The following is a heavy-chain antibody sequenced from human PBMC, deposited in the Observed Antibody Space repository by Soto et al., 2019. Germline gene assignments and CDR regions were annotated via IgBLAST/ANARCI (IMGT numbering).Heavy chain of an antibody. CDR1: GFTFSSYA. J-gene: IGHJ4*02. CDR2: ISGSGGSK. Sequence: PGGSLRLSCAASGFTFSSYAMSWVRQAPGKGLEWVSAISGSGGSKYYADSVKGRFTISRDNSKNTLYLQMNSLRAEDTAVYYCARVPYTYYYDSSGHIDYWGQGTLVTVSS. D-gene: IGHD3-22*01. V-gene: IGHV3-23*01. CDR3: ARVPYTYYYDSSGHIDY.